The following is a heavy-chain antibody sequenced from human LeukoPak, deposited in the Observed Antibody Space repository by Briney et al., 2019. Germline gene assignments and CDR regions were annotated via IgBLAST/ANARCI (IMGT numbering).Heavy chain of an antibody. CDR2: NNPNSGGA. V-gene: IGHV1-2*02. Sequence: ASVKVSCKASGYTFTDNYIHWVRQAPGQGLEWMGWNNPNSGGANYAQNFQGRVTMTRDTSISTVYMELSRLRSDDTAVYYCARVFNAGWPFFDYWGQGTLVTVSS. D-gene: IGHD6-19*01. CDR3: ARVFNAGWPFFDY. CDR1: GYTFTDNY. J-gene: IGHJ4*02.